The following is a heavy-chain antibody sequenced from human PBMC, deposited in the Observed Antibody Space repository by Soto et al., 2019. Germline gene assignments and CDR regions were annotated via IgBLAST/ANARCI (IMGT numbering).Heavy chain of an antibody. Sequence: GGSLRLSCAASGFTFTNYAMSWVRQAPGKGLEWVSAVSGSGGSTYYADSVKGRFTISRDNSKNMLYLQMNSLRAEDTAVYYCAKSGGYDRYYFDYWGQGTLVTVSS. CDR3: AKSGGYDRYYFDY. V-gene: IGHV3-23*01. CDR2: VSGSGGST. CDR1: GFTFTNYA. J-gene: IGHJ4*02. D-gene: IGHD5-12*01.